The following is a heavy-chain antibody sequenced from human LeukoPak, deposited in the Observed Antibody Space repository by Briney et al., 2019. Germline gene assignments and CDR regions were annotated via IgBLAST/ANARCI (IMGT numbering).Heavy chain of an antibody. J-gene: IGHJ4*02. CDR2: IGASNSNT. V-gene: IGHV3-21*01. CDR3: ARDPGGSFDY. CDR1: GITLNSYT. Sequence: GGSLRLFCSASGITLNSYTMSWIRQAPGKGAEWVASIGASNSNTHYADSLEGRFTISRDNAQNSLYLQMNSLRGEDTAVYYCARDPGGSFDYWGQGTLVTVSS. D-gene: IGHD1-26*01.